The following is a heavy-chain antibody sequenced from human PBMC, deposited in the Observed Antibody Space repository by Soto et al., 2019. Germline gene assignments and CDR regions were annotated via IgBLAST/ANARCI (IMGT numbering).Heavy chain of an antibody. CDR1: GGSYGGYY. D-gene: IGHD1-1*01. J-gene: IGHJ6*02. CDR3: ERINRGTLYYYYDMDV. Sequence: SETLSLTCAVHGGSYGGYYWSWIRQPPGKGLEWIGEINQSGRINYNPSLKSRVTISVDTSNYQISLTLRSVTATDTAVYYCERINRGTLYYYYDMDVWGQGTTVTVSS. V-gene: IGHV4-34*01. CDR2: INQSGRI.